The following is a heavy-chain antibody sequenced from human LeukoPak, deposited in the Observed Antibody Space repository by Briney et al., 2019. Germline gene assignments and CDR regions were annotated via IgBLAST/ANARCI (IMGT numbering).Heavy chain of an antibody. J-gene: IGHJ4*02. CDR2: INPNSGGT. Sequence: SVKVSCKASGYTFTGYYMHWVRQAPGQGLEWMGWINPNSGGTNYAQKFQGRVTMTRDTSISTAYMELSRLRSDDTAVYYCARAAGSSSSEPTLIDYWGQGTLVTVSS. CDR3: ARAAGSSSSEPTLIDY. V-gene: IGHV1-2*02. CDR1: GYTFTGYY. D-gene: IGHD6-6*01.